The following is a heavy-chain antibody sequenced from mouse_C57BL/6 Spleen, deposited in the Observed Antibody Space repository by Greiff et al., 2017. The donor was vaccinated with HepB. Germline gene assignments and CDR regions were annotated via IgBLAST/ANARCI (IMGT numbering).Heavy chain of an antibody. CDR1: GYTFTSYW. CDR3: LIYYYGSSPF. CDR2: IHPNSGST. J-gene: IGHJ3*01. D-gene: IGHD1-1*01. Sequence: QVQLKQPGAELVKPGASVKLSCKASGYTFTSYWMHWVKQRPGQGLEWIGMIHPNSGSTNYNEKFKSKATLTVDKSSSTAYMQLSSLTSEDSAVYYCLIYYYGSSPFWGQGTLVTVSA. V-gene: IGHV1-64*01.